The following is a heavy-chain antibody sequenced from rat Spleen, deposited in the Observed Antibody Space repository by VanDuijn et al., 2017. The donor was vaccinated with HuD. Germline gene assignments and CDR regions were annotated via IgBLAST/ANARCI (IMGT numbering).Heavy chain of an antibody. Sequence: QVQLKESGPGLVQPSQTLSLTCTVSGFALTSNGINWVRQPPGKGLEWMGVIWNTGATRYNSALKSRLSISKDTSKSQVFLKMNSLQTEDTATYYWARDGTTGIPMDYWGQGVMVTVSS. CDR1: GFALTSNG. J-gene: IGHJ2*01. CDR2: IWNTGAT. CDR3: ARDGTTGIPMDY. V-gene: IGHV2-41*01. D-gene: IGHD1-9*01.